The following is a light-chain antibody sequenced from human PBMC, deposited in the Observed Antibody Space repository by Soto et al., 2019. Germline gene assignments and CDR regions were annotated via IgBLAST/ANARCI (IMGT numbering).Light chain of an antibody. CDR3: LQDYNYPRT. Sequence: DIQVTQSPSTLSASVGDRVTITCRASQSTSGWLAWYQQKPGKAPKLLIYKASSLESGVPSRFNSSVSGTEFTLTISNLQPDDSATYYCLQDYNYPRTFAGGTKVDIK. CDR2: KAS. J-gene: IGKJ4*01. CDR1: QSTSGW. V-gene: IGKV1-5*03.